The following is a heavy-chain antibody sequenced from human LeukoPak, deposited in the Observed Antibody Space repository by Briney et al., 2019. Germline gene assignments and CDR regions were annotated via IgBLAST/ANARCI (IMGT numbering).Heavy chain of an antibody. CDR3: ARHSSSWSFDP. CDR2: IYSGGTT. J-gene: IGHJ5*02. D-gene: IGHD6-13*01. V-gene: IGHV3-53*01. Sequence: AGGSLRLSCAASGFTVSSNYMSRVRQAPGKGLEWVSVIYSGGTTYYADSVKGRFTISRDNSKNTLYLQMNSLRAEDTAVYYCARHSSSWSFDPWGQGTLVTVSS. CDR1: GFTVSSNY.